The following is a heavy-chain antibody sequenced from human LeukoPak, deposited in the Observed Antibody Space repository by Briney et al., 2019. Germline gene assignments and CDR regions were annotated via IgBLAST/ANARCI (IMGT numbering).Heavy chain of an antibody. J-gene: IGHJ4*02. CDR3: ATDLWSSGPRARVH. D-gene: IGHD3-22*01. CDR2: FDPGDGET. CDR1: GYTLTELS. Sequence: ASVKVSCKVSGYTLTELSMHWVRQAPGKGLEWMGGFDPGDGETIYAQKFQGRVTMTEDTSTDTAYMELSSLRSEDTAVYYCATDLWSSGPRARVHWGQGTLVTVSS. V-gene: IGHV1-24*01.